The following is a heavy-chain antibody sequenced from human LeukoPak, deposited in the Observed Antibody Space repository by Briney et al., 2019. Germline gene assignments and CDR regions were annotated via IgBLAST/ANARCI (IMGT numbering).Heavy chain of an antibody. Sequence: GGSLRLSCAASGFTFSTYWMYWVRQAPGKGLEWVANINQDGSEKNYVDSVKGRFTISRDNAKNSLSLQMNSLGAEDTAVYYCARRTVVAREDYWGQGTLVTVSS. V-gene: IGHV3-7*01. D-gene: IGHD4-23*01. CDR3: ARRTVVAREDY. CDR2: INQDGSEK. CDR1: GFTFSTYW. J-gene: IGHJ4*02.